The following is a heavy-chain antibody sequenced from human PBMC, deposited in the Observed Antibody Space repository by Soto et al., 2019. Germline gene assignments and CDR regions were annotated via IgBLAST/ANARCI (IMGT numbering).Heavy chain of an antibody. CDR1: GGSISSGDYY. D-gene: IGHD2-15*01. CDR3: ARVVVAANNWFGP. Sequence: TLSLTCTVSGGSISSGDYYWSWIRQPPGKGLEWIGYIYYTGRTYYNPSLQSRVTISIDTSKNLFSLELSSVTAADTAVYYCARVVVAANNWFGPWGQGTLVTVSS. CDR2: IYYTGRT. J-gene: IGHJ5*02. V-gene: IGHV4-30-4*01.